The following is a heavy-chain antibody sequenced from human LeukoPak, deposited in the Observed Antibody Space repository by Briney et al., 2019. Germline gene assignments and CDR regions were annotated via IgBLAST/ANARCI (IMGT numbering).Heavy chain of an antibody. CDR1: GGSISNSDYY. CDR3: ATIYGDYGYFQY. J-gene: IGHJ1*01. V-gene: IGHV4-39*07. Sequence: SETLSLTCSVSGGSISNSDYYWGWVRQPPGQGLEWIASIYDTGRTFYNSSLKSRVTSSVDPSKNQFSLSLRSVTAADTAVYYCATIYGDYGYFQYWGRGTLVTVSS. CDR2: IYDTGRT. D-gene: IGHD4-17*01.